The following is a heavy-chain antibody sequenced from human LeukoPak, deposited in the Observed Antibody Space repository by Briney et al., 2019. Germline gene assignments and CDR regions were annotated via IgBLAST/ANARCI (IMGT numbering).Heavy chain of an antibody. CDR1: GFTFSSYS. D-gene: IGHD1-7*01. CDR3: ARVSGTWYFGL. V-gene: IGHV3-21*01. Sequence: GGSLRLSCAASGFTFSSYSMNWVRQAPGKGLEWVSYISGSSIYKYYADSVKGRFTISRDNAKNSLFLQMNSLRAEDTAVYYCARVSGTWYFGLWGRGTLVTVSS. J-gene: IGHJ2*01. CDR2: ISGSSIYK.